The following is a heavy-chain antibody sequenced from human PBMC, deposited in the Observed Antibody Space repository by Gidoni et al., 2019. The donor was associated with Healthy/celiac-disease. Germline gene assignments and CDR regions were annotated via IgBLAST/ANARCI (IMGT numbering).Heavy chain of an antibody. CDR2: ISYDGSNK. J-gene: IGHJ4*02. Sequence: QVQLVESGGGVVQPGRSLRLSCAASGFTFSSYAMHWVRQAPGKGLEWVAVISYDGSNKYYADSVKGRFTISRDNSKNTLYLQMNSLRAEDTAVYYCAGDGRQLVGGGKDYWGQGTLVTVSS. V-gene: IGHV3-30-3*01. D-gene: IGHD6-6*01. CDR3: AGDGRQLVGGGKDY. CDR1: GFTFSSYA.